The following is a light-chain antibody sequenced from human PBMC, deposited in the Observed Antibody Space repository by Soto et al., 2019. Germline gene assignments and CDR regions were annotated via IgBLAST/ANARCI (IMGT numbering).Light chain of an antibody. CDR1: QSVSSY. V-gene: IGKV3-11*01. CDR2: DAS. CDR3: QQRSDWPPVT. J-gene: IGKJ5*01. Sequence: EIVLTQFPATLSLSPGERATLSCRASQSVSSYLAWYQQKPGQAPRLLIYDASNRATGIPARFSGSGYGTDFTLTISSLEPEDFAVYYCQQRSDWPPVTFGQGTRLEI.